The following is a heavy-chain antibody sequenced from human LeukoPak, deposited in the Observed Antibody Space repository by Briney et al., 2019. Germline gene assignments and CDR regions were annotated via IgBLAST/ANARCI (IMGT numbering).Heavy chain of an antibody. CDR3: ARVVAAYAFDI. CDR2: ISSSSSYI. D-gene: IGHD2-15*01. CDR1: GFTFSSYI. J-gene: IGHJ3*02. V-gene: IGHV3-21*01. Sequence: GGSLRLSCAASGFTFSSYIMNWVRQAPGKGLEWVSSISSSSSYIYYADSVKGRFTISRDNAKNSLYLQMNSLRAEDTAVYYCARVVAAYAFDIWGQGTMVTVSS.